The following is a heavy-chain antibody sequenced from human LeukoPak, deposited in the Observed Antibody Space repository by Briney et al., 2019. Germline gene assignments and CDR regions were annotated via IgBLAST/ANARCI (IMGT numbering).Heavy chain of an antibody. V-gene: IGHV4-30-4*07. CDR1: GGSISSRVYS. CDR3: ARSSEGRYYYDSSGFSYYYYYMDV. D-gene: IGHD3-22*01. CDR2: IYSSGSA. J-gene: IGHJ6*03. Sequence: PSETLSLTCAVSGGSISSRVYSWSWIRQPPGKGLEWFGYIYSSGSAFYNPSLKSRLTISVDTSKNQFSLKLSSVTAADTAVYYCARSSEGRYYYDSSGFSYYYYYMDVWGRGTTVTISS.